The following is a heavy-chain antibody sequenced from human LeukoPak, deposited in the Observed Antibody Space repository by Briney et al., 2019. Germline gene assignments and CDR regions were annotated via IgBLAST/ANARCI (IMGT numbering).Heavy chain of an antibody. CDR2: INWNGGST. J-gene: IGHJ4*02. Sequence: GGSLRLSCAASGFTFDDYSMSWVRQAPGKGLEWVSGINWNGGSTGYADSVKGRFTISRDNAKNSLYLQMNSLRAEDTALYYCATQITYSSSWSNIEFDYWGQGTLVTVSS. V-gene: IGHV3-20*04. CDR3: ATQITYSSSWSNIEFDY. D-gene: IGHD6-13*01. CDR1: GFTFDDYS.